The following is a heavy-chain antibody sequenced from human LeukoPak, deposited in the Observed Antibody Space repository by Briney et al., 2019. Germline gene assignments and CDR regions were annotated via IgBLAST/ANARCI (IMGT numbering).Heavy chain of an antibody. V-gene: IGHV3-23*01. CDR2: INGNGAAT. J-gene: IGHJ6*03. D-gene: IGHD1-26*01. CDR3: ASGLAASGNLLLRDYYYFIDV. Sequence: PGGSLRLSCVASGFTFNNYAMHWVRQAPGKGLEWVSTINGNGAATYYADSFKGRFLISRDDSKSTVYLRMNKLRAEDSGLYYCASGLAASGNLLLRDYYYFIDVWGKGTTVIVS. CDR1: GFTFNNYA.